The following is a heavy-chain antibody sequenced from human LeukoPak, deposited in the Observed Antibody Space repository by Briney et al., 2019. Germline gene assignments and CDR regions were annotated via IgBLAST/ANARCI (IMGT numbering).Heavy chain of an antibody. CDR1: GDSVSSYL. J-gene: IGHJ6*03. CDR2: IHTSGST. Sequence: PPETLSLSCIVSGDSVSSYLGRCMPDPAGEGRECIGRIHTSGSTNYNPSLKSRVTMAVTTSKNHFSLKLSSVTAAATAEYYCARDATRQYSSGIDMDVWGKRTTVTVSS. CDR3: ARDATRQYSSGIDMDV. V-gene: IGHV4-4*07. D-gene: IGHD6-19*01.